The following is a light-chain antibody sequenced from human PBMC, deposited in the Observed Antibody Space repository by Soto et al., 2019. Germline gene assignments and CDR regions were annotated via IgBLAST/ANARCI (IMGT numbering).Light chain of an antibody. V-gene: IGLV2-14*01. Sequence: QSALTQPASVSGSPGQSITISCTGTSSDVGDYNYVSWYQQHPGKAPRLMLYDVSEPPSWVSNRFTGSKSGNTASLTISTLHTEDAAQSYCSSYRTRSTAVGFGGGAKLT. CDR3: SSYRTRSTAVG. CDR1: SSDVGDYNY. CDR2: DVS. J-gene: IGLJ2*01.